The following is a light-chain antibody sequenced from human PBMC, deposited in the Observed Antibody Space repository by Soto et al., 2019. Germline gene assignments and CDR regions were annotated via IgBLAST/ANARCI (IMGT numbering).Light chain of an antibody. J-gene: IGLJ2*01. V-gene: IGLV2-14*03. CDR2: DVS. Sequence: QSALTQPASVSGSPGQSITISCTGTGSDVGGYDSVSWYQQHPGKAPKLMIFDVSNRPSGVSDRFSGSKSGNTASLTISGLQAEDEADYFCSSYTSSFTLVFGGGTQLTVL. CDR1: GSDVGGYDS. CDR3: SSYTSSFTLV.